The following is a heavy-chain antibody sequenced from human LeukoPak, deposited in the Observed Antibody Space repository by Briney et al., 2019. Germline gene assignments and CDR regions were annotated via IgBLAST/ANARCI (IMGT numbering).Heavy chain of an antibody. CDR1: GFTFSSYA. J-gene: IGHJ4*02. V-gene: IGHV3-23*01. D-gene: IGHD3-22*01. CDR2: ISGSGGST. CDR3: AKAPYYYDSSGLLRIGY. Sequence: GGSLRLSCAASGFTFSSYAMSWVRQAPGKGLEWVSAISGSGGSTYYADSVKGRFTISRDNSKNTLYLQMNSRRAEDTAVYYCAKAPYYYDSSGLLRIGYWGQGTLVTVSS.